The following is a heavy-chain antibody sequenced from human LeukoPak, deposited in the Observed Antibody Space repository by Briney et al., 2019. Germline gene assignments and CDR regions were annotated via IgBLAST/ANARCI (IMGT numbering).Heavy chain of an antibody. D-gene: IGHD1-26*01. CDR3: ARDRGPGATPTY. CDR1: GVSFSGYY. CDR2: INHSGST. V-gene: IGHV4-34*01. J-gene: IGHJ4*02. Sequence: NASETLSLTCAVYGVSFSGYYWSWIRQPPGKGLEWIGEINHSGSTNYNPSLKSRVTISVDTSKNQFSLKLSSVTAADTAVYYCARDRGPGATPTYWGQGTLVTVSS.